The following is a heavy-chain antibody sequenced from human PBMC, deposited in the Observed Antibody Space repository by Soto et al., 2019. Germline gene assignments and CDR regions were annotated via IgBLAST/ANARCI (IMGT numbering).Heavy chain of an antibody. Sequence: VQLAESGGGLVLPGGSLRLSCVASGFTFDFYWMTWVRQTPGKELERVANIKVDGSEKYYMDSVKGRFNIYRDNARNSVYLQMNSLRVEDTAVYYCTRDRGYQTFDYWGQGTVVTVSS. CDR1: GFTFDFYW. J-gene: IGHJ4*02. CDR2: IKVDGSEK. CDR3: TRDRGYQTFDY. D-gene: IGHD3-10*01. V-gene: IGHV3-7*05.